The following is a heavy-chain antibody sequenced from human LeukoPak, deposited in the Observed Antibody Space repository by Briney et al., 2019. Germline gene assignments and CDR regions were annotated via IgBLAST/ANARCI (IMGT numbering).Heavy chain of an antibody. Sequence: SVKVSCKASGGTFSSYAISWVRQAPGQGLEWMGGIIPIFGTVNYAQKFQGRVTITTDESTSTAYMELSSLRSEDTAVYYCARSNSSSWYYYYYYMDVWGKGTTVTASS. CDR1: GGTFSSYA. J-gene: IGHJ6*03. CDR3: ARSNSSSWYYYYYYMDV. V-gene: IGHV1-69*05. D-gene: IGHD6-13*01. CDR2: IIPIFGTV.